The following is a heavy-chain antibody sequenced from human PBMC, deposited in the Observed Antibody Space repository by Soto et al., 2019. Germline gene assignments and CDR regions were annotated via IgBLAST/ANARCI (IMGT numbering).Heavy chain of an antibody. CDR2: ISYDGSNK. Sequence: PGGSLRLSCAASGFTFSSYAMHWVRQAPGKGLEWVAVISYDGSNKYYADSVKGLFTISRDNSKNTLYLQMNSLRAEDTAVYYCARDHASYSSGCPDYWGQGTLVTVSS. D-gene: IGHD6-19*01. J-gene: IGHJ4*02. CDR3: ARDHASYSSGCPDY. V-gene: IGHV3-30-3*01. CDR1: GFTFSSYA.